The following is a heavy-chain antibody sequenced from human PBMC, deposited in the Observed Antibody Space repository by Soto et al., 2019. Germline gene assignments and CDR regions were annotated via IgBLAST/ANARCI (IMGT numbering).Heavy chain of an antibody. J-gene: IGHJ6*02. D-gene: IGHD1-7*01. CDR2: IIPIFDTS. Sequence: QVQLVQSGAEVMQPGSSVEVSCKASAGAFSSYAISWVRQAPGQGLEWLGVIIPIFDTSNYAQEFQGRVRITADKSTRTAYMELSSLKSEDTAIYYCARARLELRTYYYYYGLDVWGQGTTVTVSS. CDR3: ARARLELRTYYYYYGLDV. V-gene: IGHV1-69*06. CDR1: AGAFSSYA.